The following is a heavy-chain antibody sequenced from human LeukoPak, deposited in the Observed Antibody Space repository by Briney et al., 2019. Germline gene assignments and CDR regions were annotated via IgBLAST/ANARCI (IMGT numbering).Heavy chain of an antibody. CDR1: GFTFGDYA. V-gene: IGHV3-49*04. CDR3: TRDAGIVGATRRSPGFDY. J-gene: IGHJ4*02. Sequence: PGRSLRLSCTASGFTFGDYAMSWVRQAPGKGLEWVGFIRSKAYGGTTEYAASVKGRFTISRDDSKSIAYLQMNSLKTEDTTVYYCTRDAGIVGATRRSPGFDYWGQGTLVTVSP. CDR2: IRSKAYGGTT. D-gene: IGHD1-26*01.